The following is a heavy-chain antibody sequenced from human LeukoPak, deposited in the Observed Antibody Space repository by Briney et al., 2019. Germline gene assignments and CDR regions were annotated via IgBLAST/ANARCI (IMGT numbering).Heavy chain of an antibody. CDR1: GGSISSYY. CDR2: IYSSGST. J-gene: IGHJ4*02. V-gene: IGHV4-4*07. CDR3: ARGSSGWYSIDY. Sequence: SEALSLTCTVSGGSISSYYWSWIRQPAGKGLEWIGRIYSSGSTNYNPSLKSRVTMSVDTSKSQFSLKLSSVTAADTAVYYCARGSSGWYSIDYWGQGTLVTVSS. D-gene: IGHD6-19*01.